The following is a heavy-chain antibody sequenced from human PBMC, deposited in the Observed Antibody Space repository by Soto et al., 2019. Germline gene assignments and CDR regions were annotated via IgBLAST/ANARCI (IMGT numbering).Heavy chain of an antibody. V-gene: IGHV1-46*01. CDR3: ARDVARRQLVSGMDV. CDR2: INPSGGST. Sequence: SNIYVDCVPLKKRQGLEWMGIINPSGGSTSYAQKSQGRVTMTRDTSTSTVYMELSSLRSEDTAVYYCARDVARRQLVSGMDVWGQGTTVTVSS. CDR1: SNIY. D-gene: IGHD6-13*01. J-gene: IGHJ6*02.